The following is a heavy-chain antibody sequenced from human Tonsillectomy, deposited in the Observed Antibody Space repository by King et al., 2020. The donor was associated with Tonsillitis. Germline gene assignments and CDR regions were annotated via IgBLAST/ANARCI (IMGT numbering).Heavy chain of an antibody. V-gene: IGHV3-33*05. CDR3: ARDRDDYIFDS. D-gene: IGHD4/OR15-4a*01. J-gene: IGHJ4*02. CDR1: GFTFSSYD. CDR2: ISYDGNYK. Sequence: VQLVESGGRVVQPGRSLRLSCAASGFTFSSYDIHWVRQAPGKGLEWVAVISYDGNYKYYADSVQGRFTISRDNSKNTLYLQMNSLRAEDTAVYYCARDRDDYIFDSWGQGTLVTVSS.